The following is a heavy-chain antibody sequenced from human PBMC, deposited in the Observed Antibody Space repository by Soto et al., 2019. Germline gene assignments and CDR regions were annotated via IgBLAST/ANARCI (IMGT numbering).Heavy chain of an antibody. CDR2: ISAYTGNT. J-gene: IGHJ4*02. V-gene: IGHV1-18*01. D-gene: IGHD2-2*01. Sequence: ASVKVSCKASGFSFTDYGFTWVRQAPGEGLEWMGWISAYTGNTNYAQKVQDRVTMSTDTSTSTAYLDLRSLRSDDTVVYYCARGPESRSTAYFDYWGQGTLVTVSS. CDR1: GFSFTDYG. CDR3: ARGPESRSTAYFDY.